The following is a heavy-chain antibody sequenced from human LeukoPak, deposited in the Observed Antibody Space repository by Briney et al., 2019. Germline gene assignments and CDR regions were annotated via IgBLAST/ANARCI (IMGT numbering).Heavy chain of an antibody. CDR1: PGSLSSNY. Sequence: PSETLSLTCTVSPGSLSSNYWSWIRQPPGKGLEWIGYIYYSGSTNYNPSLKSRVTISVDTSKNQFSLKLSSVTAADTAVYYCARLYGDYYTYVDYWGQGTLVTVSS. D-gene: IGHD4-17*01. CDR3: ARLYGDYYTYVDY. CDR2: IYYSGST. V-gene: IGHV4-59*08. J-gene: IGHJ4*02.